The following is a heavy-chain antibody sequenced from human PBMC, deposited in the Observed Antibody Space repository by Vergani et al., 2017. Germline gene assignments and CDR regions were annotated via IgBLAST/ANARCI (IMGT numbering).Heavy chain of an antibody. V-gene: IGHV4-4*07. CDR2: IYPNGNG. CDR1: GGSMRDFY. D-gene: IGHD2-21*01. Sequence: QVHLQESGPGVVKPSDTLYLTCTVSGGSMRDFYWTWIRQPAGRGLELIGRIYPNGNGNYNESLRSRLTMSIDTSRSQFSLSLSSVTAADTAVYYCARGNXGVNCPKYNWLAPWGRGILVTVSS. J-gene: IGHJ5*02. CDR3: ARGNXGVNCPKYNWLAP.